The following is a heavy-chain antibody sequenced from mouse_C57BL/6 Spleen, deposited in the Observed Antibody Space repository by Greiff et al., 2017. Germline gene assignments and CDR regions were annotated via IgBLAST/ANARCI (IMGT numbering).Heavy chain of an antibody. CDR2: ISYDGSN. J-gene: IGHJ1*03. D-gene: IGHD2-5*01. Sequence: EVKLVESGPGLVKPSQSLSLTCSVTGYSITSGYYWNWIRQFPVNKLEWMGYISYDGSNNYNPSLKNRISITRDTSKNQFFLKLNSVTTEDTATYYGAREGTYYRNYGYWYVDVWGTGTTVTVAS. CDR1: GYSITSGYY. CDR3: AREGTYYRNYGYWYVDV. V-gene: IGHV3-6*01.